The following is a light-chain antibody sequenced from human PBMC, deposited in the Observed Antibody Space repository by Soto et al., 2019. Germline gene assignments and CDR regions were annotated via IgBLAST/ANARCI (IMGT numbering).Light chain of an antibody. J-gene: IGKJ2*01. Sequence: DIVMTQSPDSLAVSLGERATINCRSSQSVLYSSNNKNYLAWYQQKPGQPPKLLIYWASTRASGVPDRFSGSGSGTDFTLTISSLQAEDVAVYYCQQYYVTPYTLGQGTKLEIK. CDR2: WAS. V-gene: IGKV4-1*01. CDR1: QSVLYSSNNKNY. CDR3: QQYYVTPYT.